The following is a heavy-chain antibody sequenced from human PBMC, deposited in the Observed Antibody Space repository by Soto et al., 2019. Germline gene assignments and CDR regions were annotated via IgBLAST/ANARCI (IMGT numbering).Heavy chain of an antibody. CDR2: ISTYNGNP. CDR1: GYTFTSYG. Sequence: QVQLVQSGPEVKKPGASVKVSCKASGYTFTSYGISWVRQAPGQGLEWMGWISTYNGNPNYAQKFQGRVTMTTDTSTSTGYMELRSLRSDDTAVFYCARAPLSSTSPKNAFDIWGQGTVITVSS. V-gene: IGHV1-18*01. CDR3: ARAPLSSTSPKNAFDI. D-gene: IGHD2-2*01. J-gene: IGHJ3*02.